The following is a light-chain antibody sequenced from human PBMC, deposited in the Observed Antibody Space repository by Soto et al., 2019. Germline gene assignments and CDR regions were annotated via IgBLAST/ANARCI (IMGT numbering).Light chain of an antibody. V-gene: IGKV1-8*01. Sequence: TPSPATLSLSPGKRATLSCRASQGISSYLVWYQQKPGKAPNLLIYAASTLQSGVPSRFSGSGSGTDFTLTISCLQSEDFATYYCQQYYSYPPSFGQGTRLETK. CDR2: AAS. CDR1: QGISSY. J-gene: IGKJ5*01. CDR3: QQYYSYPPS.